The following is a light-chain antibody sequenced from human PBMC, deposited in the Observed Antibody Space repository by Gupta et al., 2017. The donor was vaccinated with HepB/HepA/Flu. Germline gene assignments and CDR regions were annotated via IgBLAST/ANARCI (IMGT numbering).Light chain of an antibody. CDR3: SSYTSSSTLDVV. Sequence: QSALTHPASVSGSPGQSITISCSGTSSAVGGYNYVSWYQQHPGKAPKLMIIDVSNRPSGVSNRLSGSKSGNTASLTITGLQAEDEADYYCSSYTSSSTLDVVFGGGTKLTVL. J-gene: IGLJ2*01. V-gene: IGLV2-14*03. CDR1: SSAVGGYNY. CDR2: DVS.